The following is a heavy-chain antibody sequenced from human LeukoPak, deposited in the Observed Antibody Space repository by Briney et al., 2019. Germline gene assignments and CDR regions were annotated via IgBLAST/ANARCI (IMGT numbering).Heavy chain of an antibody. D-gene: IGHD3-3*01. CDR1: GDSVSSNSAA. J-gene: IGHJ6*02. V-gene: IGHV6-1*01. CDR2: TYYRSKWYN. CDR3: AGQDGIGYYNV. Sequence: SQTLSLTCAISGDSVSSNSAAWNWIRQFPSRGLEWLGRTYYRSKWYNDYAVSVKGRTTIDPDTSKNQFSLKLTSVTGSDTAVYYCAGQDGIGYYNVWGQGTTVTVSS.